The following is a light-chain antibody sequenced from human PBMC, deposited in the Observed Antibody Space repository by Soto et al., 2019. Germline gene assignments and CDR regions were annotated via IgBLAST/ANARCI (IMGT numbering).Light chain of an antibody. J-gene: IGKJ1*01. V-gene: IGKV1-39*01. CDR3: LQDYGDSWT. Sequence: DIQMTQSPSSLSASVGDRVTITFRASHSISSYLNWYQQKPGKAPKLLIYAASSLQSGVPSRFSGSGSGTDFTLTISSLQPEDFASYYCLQDYGDSWTFGQGTKVDI. CDR2: AAS. CDR1: HSISSY.